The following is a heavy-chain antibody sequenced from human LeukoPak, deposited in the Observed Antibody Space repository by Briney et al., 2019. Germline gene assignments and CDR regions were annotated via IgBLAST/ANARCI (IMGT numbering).Heavy chain of an antibody. J-gene: IGHJ3*02. CDR3: ASRSFGSSGFDAFDI. CDR2: ISSSSSYI. V-gene: IGHV3-21*01. Sequence: ETLSLTCTVSGGSISSSSYYWGWVRQAPGRGLEWVSSISSSSSYIYYADSVKGRFTISRDNAKNSLYLQMNSLRAEDTAVYYCASRSFGSSGFDAFDIWGQGTMVTVSS. D-gene: IGHD3-22*01. CDR1: GGSISSSSYY.